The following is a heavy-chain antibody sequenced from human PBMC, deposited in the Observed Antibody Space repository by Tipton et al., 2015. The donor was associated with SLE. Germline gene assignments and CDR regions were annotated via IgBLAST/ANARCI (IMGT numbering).Heavy chain of an antibody. CDR3: AREHYYDSSGYYP. CDR2: IYHSGST. D-gene: IGHD3-22*01. J-gene: IGHJ5*02. CDR1: GYSISSGYY. Sequence: TLSLTCAVSGYSISSGYYWGWIRQSPGKGLEWIGSIYHSGSTYYNPSLKSRVTISVDTSKNQFSLKVSSVTAADTAVYYCAREHYYDSSGYYPWGQGTLVTVSS. V-gene: IGHV4-38-2*02.